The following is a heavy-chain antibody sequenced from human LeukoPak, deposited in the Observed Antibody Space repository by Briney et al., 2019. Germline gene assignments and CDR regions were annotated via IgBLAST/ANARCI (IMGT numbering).Heavy chain of an antibody. V-gene: IGHV3-23*01. D-gene: IGHD3-22*01. J-gene: IGHJ4*02. Sequence: GGSLRLSCAASGFTFSSYAMSWVRQAPGKWLKWGSAISGSGGSTYYADSVKGRFTISRENSKNTLYLQMNSLRAEDTAVYYCAKIGPSWLLDYWGQGTLVTVSS. CDR3: AKIGPSWLLDY. CDR1: GFTFSSYA. CDR2: ISGSGGST.